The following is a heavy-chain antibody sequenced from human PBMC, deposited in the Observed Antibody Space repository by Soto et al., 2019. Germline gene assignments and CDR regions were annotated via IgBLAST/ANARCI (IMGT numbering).Heavy chain of an antibody. CDR3: ARGDSSGWSY. V-gene: IGHV4-4*02. CDR1: GGSISSSNW. D-gene: IGHD6-19*01. Sequence: QVQLQESGPGLVKPSGTLSLTCAVSGGSISSSNWWSWVRQPPGKGLEWIGEIYHSGSTNYNPSLKSRATMAVHKAKTQFSLKLSSVTAADTAVYYCARGDSSGWSYWGQGTLVTVSS. CDR2: IYHSGST. J-gene: IGHJ4*02.